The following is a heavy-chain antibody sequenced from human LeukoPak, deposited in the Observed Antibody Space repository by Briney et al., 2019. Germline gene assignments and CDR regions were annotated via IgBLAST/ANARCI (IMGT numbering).Heavy chain of an antibody. Sequence: GGSLRLSCAASGFTFSTYWMAWVRQAPGKGLEWVANIKQDGTEKYYVDSVKGRFTISRDNAKNSVYLQMNSLTAEDTAVYYCARDRMPVLGWFLDYWGQGTLVTVSS. J-gene: IGHJ4*02. CDR3: ARDRMPVLGWFLDY. CDR1: GFTFSTYW. V-gene: IGHV3-7*01. D-gene: IGHD3-3*01. CDR2: IKQDGTEK.